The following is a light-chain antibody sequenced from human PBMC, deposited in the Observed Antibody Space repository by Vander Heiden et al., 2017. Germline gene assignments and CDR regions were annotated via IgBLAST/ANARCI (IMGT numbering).Light chain of an antibody. CDR3: QQYIDWPRYT. CDR1: QSVSRQ. V-gene: IGKV3-15*01. CDR2: TAS. J-gene: IGKJ2*01. Sequence: EIVMTQSPATLSVSPGESATLSCRASQSVSRQLAWYQQKPGQAPRLLVYTASTRATGVPARFSGSGSGTDFTLTISSLQSEDFAVYYCQQYIDWPRYTFGQGTKLEIK.